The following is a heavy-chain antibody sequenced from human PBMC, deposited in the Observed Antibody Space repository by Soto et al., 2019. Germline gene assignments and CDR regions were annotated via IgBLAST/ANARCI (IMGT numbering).Heavy chain of an antibody. CDR1: GFRFSDYY. V-gene: IGHV3-11*01. Sequence: GGSLRLSCAASGFRFSDYYMTWIRQAPGQGLEWVSYISSRSGTIFYADSVKGRFTLSRDNSKNSMYLQMNSLRAEDTAVYYCAREVDRALVGSPHYFDYWGQGTLVTSPQ. CDR2: ISSRSGTI. CDR3: AREVDRALVGSPHYFDY. D-gene: IGHD5-18*01. J-gene: IGHJ4*01.